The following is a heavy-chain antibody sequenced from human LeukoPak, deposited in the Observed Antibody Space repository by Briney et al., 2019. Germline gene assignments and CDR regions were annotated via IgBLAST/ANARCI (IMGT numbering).Heavy chain of an antibody. V-gene: IGHV3-7*01. CDR2: IKQDGSEK. CDR1: GFTFSSYW. Sequence: GGSLRLSCAASGFTFSSYWMSWVRQAPGKGLEWVANIKQDGSEKYYVDSVKGRFTISRDNAKNSLYLQMNSLRAEDTAVYYCARDGQTYYDFWSGLRDAFDIWGQGTMVTVSS. CDR3: ARDGQTYYDFWSGLRDAFDI. D-gene: IGHD3-3*01. J-gene: IGHJ3*02.